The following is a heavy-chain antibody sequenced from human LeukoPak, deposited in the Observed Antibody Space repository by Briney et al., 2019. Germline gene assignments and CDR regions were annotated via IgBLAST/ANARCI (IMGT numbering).Heavy chain of an antibody. CDR3: AKEFKDIVVVVAASPPYGMDV. CDR2: IRDDGSNK. CDR1: GLTFSSFG. D-gene: IGHD2-15*01. V-gene: IGHV3-30*02. J-gene: IGHJ6*02. Sequence: GGSLSLSWAASGLTFSSFGMHWVRQAPGRGLGWVAFIRDDGSNKYYANSVKGRFTISRDNSKNTLYLQMNSLRAEDTAVYYCAKEFKDIVVVVAASPPYGMDVWGQGTTVTVSS.